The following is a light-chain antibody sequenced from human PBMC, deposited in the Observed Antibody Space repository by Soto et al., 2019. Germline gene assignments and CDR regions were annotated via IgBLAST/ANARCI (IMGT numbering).Light chain of an antibody. CDR1: LSVSSSY. Sequence: HASGALTLSPRGRATHCCSARLSVSSSYLAWYQQKPGQAPRLLIYGASSRATGIPDRFSGSGSGTDFTLTISRLEPEDFAVYYCQQYGSSPPTWTFGQGTKVDIK. CDR3: QQYGSSPPTWT. V-gene: IGKV3-20*01. CDR2: GAS. J-gene: IGKJ1*01.